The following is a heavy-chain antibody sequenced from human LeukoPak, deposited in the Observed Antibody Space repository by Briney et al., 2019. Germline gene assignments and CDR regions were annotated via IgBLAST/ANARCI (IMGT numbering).Heavy chain of an antibody. CDR2: ISGSGTTI. D-gene: IGHD1-14*01. CDR3: ARRTGHSYFDY. J-gene: IGHJ4*02. Sequence: GGSLRLSCAASGFTFSDYYMSWIRQVPGKGLEWVSYISGSGTTIYSADSLKGRFTISRDNAKNSLYLQMNSLRVEDTAVYYCARRTGHSYFDYWGQGTLVTVSS. CDR1: GFTFSDYY. V-gene: IGHV3-11*01.